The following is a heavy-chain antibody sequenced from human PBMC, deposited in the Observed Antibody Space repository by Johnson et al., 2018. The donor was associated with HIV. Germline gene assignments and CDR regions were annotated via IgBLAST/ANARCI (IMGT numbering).Heavy chain of an antibody. Sequence: QVQLVESGGGLVQPGGSLRLSCAASGFTFSDYYMSWIRQAPGKGLEWVAVISYDGSNKYYADSVKGRFTISRDNSKNTLYLQMNSLRAEETAVYYCPVDTEAFDIWGQGTMVTVSS. D-gene: IGHD1-14*01. CDR1: GFTFSDYY. J-gene: IGHJ3*02. CDR2: ISYDGSNK. V-gene: IGHV3-30*03. CDR3: PVDTEAFDI.